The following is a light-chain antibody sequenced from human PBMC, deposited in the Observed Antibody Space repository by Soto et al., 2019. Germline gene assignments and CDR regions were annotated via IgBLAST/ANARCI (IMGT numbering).Light chain of an antibody. CDR3: QQYSSYPWT. CDR2: DVS. V-gene: IGKV1-5*01. CDR1: QSLYTR. Sequence: DIQMAQSPSTLSASVGDRVSITCRASQSLYTRLAWYQQKPGKAPELLIYDVSRLESGVPSRFSGSESGTEFTLAITSLHPEDFATYFCQQYSSYPWTFGQGTKVEVK. J-gene: IGKJ1*01.